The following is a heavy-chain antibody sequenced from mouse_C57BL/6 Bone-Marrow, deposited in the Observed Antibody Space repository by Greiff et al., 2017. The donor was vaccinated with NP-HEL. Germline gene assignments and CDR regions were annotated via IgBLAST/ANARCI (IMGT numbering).Heavy chain of an antibody. J-gene: IGHJ1*03. CDR2: ISSGGDYI. Sequence: EVQGVESGAGLVKPGGSLKLSCAASGFTFSSYAMSWVRQTPEKRLEWVAYISSGGDYIYYADTVKGRFTISRDNARNTLYLQMSSLKSEDTAMYYCTRAGYGSSSRYFDVWGTGTTVTVSS. CDR1: GFTFSSYA. V-gene: IGHV5-9-1*02. D-gene: IGHD1-1*01. CDR3: TRAGYGSSSRYFDV.